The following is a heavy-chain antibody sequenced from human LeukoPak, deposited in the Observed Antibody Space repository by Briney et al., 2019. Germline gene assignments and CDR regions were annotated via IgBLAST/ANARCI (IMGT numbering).Heavy chain of an antibody. CDR2: INHSGST. V-gene: IGHV4-34*01. CDR1: GGSFSGYY. Sequence: SETLSLTCAVYGGSFSGYYWSWIRQPPGKGLEWIGEINHSGSTNYNPSLKSRVTISVDTSKNQFSLKLSSVTAADTAVYYCARVLSGYDYYYYYYMDVWGKGTTVTVSS. J-gene: IGHJ6*03. D-gene: IGHD5-12*01. CDR3: ARVLSGYDYYYYYYMDV.